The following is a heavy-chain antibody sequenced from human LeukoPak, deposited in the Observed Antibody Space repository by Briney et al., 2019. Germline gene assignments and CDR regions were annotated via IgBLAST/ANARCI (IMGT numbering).Heavy chain of an antibody. CDR3: ARGPYCSGGTCYSQYFDY. D-gene: IGHD2-15*01. V-gene: IGHV1-18*01. CDR1: VYTFTSYG. Sequence: ASVKVSCKASVYTFTSYGISSVRQAPGQGREWRRWFSVYNGNTNYAQKLQGRVTMTTDTSTSTAYMEVRSLRSDDTAVYYCARGPYCSGGTCYSQYFDYWGQGTLVTVSS. CDR2: FSVYNGNT. J-gene: IGHJ4*02.